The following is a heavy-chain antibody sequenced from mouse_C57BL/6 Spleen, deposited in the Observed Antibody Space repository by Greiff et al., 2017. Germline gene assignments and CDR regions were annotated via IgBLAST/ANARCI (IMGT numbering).Heavy chain of an antibody. D-gene: IGHD2-3*01. CDR1: GFTFTDYY. J-gene: IGHJ4*01. CDR2: IRNEANGYTT. CDR3: ARNSLYDGYDDYYAMDY. V-gene: IGHV7-3*01. Sequence: EVKLMESGGGLVPPGGSLSLSCAASGFTFTDYYMSWVRQPPGKALEWLGFIRNEANGYTTESSASVQGRFTISRDNSKSILYLQMNALRAEDSAKYYCARNSLYDGYDDYYAMDYWGQGTSVTVSS.